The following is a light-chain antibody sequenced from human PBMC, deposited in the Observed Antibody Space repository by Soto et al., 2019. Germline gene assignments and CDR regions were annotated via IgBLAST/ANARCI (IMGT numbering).Light chain of an antibody. CDR3: AAWDDSLNGYV. Sequence: QSVLTQPPSASGTPGQRVTISCSGSRSNIGSNTVNWYQQLPGTSPKLLIYSNNQRPSGVPDRFSGSKSGTSASLAISGLQSEAEADYYCAAWDDSLNGYVFGTGTKDIVL. CDR2: SNN. V-gene: IGLV1-44*01. CDR1: RSNIGSNT. J-gene: IGLJ1*01.